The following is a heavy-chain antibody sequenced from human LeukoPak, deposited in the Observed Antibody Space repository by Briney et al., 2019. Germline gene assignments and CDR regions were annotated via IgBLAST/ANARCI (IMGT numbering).Heavy chain of an antibody. J-gene: IGHJ3*02. D-gene: IGHD2-21*02. V-gene: IGHV1-69*05. CDR1: GGTFSNYA. Sequence: GASVKVSCKASGGTFSNYAISWVRQAPGQGLEWMGGIIPIFGTANYAQKFQGRVTITTDESTSTAYMELSSLRSEDTAVYYCARAVSMGVTGAFDIWGQGTMVTVSS. CDR2: IIPIFGTA. CDR3: ARAVSMGVTGAFDI.